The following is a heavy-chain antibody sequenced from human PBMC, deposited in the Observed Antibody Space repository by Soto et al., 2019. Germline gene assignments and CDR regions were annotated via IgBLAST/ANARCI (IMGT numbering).Heavy chain of an antibody. CDR3: ARVYPSDTRYGYVGNNWFDP. D-gene: IGHD5-18*01. CDR1: GYTFTSYY. V-gene: IGHV1-46*03. Sequence: GASVKVSCKASGYTFTSYYMRWVRQAPGQGLEWMGIINPSGGSTSYAQKFQGRVTMTRDTSTSTVYMELSSLRSEGTAVYYCARVYPSDTRYGYVGNNWFDPWGQGTLVTVSS. J-gene: IGHJ5*02. CDR2: INPSGGST.